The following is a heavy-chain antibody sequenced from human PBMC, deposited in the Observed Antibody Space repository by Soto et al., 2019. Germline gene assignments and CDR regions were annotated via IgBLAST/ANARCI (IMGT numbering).Heavy chain of an antibody. J-gene: IGHJ4*02. D-gene: IGHD2-2*01. CDR3: AKDNFSRTSRHGLYYIDY. V-gene: IGHV3-23*01. CDR2: ITGSGDST. Sequence: GGSLRLSCAASRFTFKSYAVSWAGPSPGKGVEGVSVITGSGDSTYYAESVKGRFTISSDNSKNTQYLQMNRLRAEDTALYYCAKDNFSRTSRHGLYYIDYWGQGTPVTVSS. CDR1: RFTFKSYA.